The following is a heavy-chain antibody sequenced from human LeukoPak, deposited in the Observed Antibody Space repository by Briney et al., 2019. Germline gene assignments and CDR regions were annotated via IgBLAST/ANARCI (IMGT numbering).Heavy chain of an antibody. D-gene: IGHD1/OR15-1a*01. CDR2: INPTSGGT. Sequence: GASVKVSCKASGYTFTGYYMHWVRQAPGQGLEWMGWINPTSGGTNYAQKFQGRVTMTRDTSISVVYMELSRLRSDDTAVYYCARDLTKEFDYWGQGTLVTVSS. J-gene: IGHJ4*02. V-gene: IGHV1-2*02. CDR1: GYTFTGYY. CDR3: ARDLTKEFDY.